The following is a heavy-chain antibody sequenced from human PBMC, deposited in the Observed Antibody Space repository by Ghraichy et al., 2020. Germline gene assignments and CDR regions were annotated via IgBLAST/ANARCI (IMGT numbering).Heavy chain of an antibody. CDR2: IFPGDSDT. V-gene: IGHV5-51*01. D-gene: IGHD3-3*01. CDR3: ARRVRRASDNDFRSGYSDF. CDR1: GYSFTNYW. Sequence: GESLNISCKGSGYSFTNYWIAWVRQMPGKGLEWMGIIFPGDSDTRYSPSFQGQVTISADKSITTAYLQWSSLKASDTAMYYCARRVRRASDNDFRSGYSDFWGQGTLVTVSS. J-gene: IGHJ4*02.